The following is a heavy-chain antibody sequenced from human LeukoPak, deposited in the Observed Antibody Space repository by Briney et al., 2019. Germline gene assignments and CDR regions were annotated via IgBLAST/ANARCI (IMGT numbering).Heavy chain of an antibody. Sequence: SETLSLTCTVSGGSISSGGYYWSWIRQHPGTGLEWIGYIYYSGSTYYNPSLKSRVTISVDTSKNQFSLKLSSVTAADTAVYYCARAPSTLYYYYGMDVWGQGTTVTVSS. CDR1: GGSISSGGYY. V-gene: IGHV4-31*03. J-gene: IGHJ6*02. CDR3: ARAPSTLYYYYGMDV. CDR2: IYYSGST.